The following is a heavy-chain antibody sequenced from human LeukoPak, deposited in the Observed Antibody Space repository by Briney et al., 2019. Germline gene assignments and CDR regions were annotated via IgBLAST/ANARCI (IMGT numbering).Heavy chain of an antibody. D-gene: IGHD3-22*01. Sequence: SETLSLTCAVYGGSFSGYYWSWIRQPPGKGLEWIGEINHSGSTYYNPSLKSRVTISVDTSKNQFSLKLSSVTAADTAVYYCARQESITMIVVVIHDAFDIWGQGTMVTVSS. J-gene: IGHJ3*02. CDR1: GGSFSGYY. CDR2: INHSGST. CDR3: ARQESITMIVVVIHDAFDI. V-gene: IGHV4-34*01.